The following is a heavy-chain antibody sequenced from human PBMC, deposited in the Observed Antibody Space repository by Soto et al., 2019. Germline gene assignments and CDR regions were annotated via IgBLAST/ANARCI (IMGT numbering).Heavy chain of an antibody. CDR1: GYTFTTYG. CDR2: ISAYNGNT. CDR3: EREYCSSNKCYFWFDP. V-gene: IGHV1-18*01. Sequence: ASVKVSCKASGYTFTTYGISWVRQAPGQGLEWMGWISAYNGNTNYAQKLQGRVTMTTDTSTSTAYMELRSLRSDDTAVYYCEREYCSSNKCYFWFDPCGQGYLVTVSS. D-gene: IGHD2-2*01. J-gene: IGHJ5*02.